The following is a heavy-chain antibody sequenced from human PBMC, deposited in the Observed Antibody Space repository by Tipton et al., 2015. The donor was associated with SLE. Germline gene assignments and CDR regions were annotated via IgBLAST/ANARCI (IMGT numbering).Heavy chain of an antibody. D-gene: IGHD6-19*01. Sequence: QSGAEVKKPGASVKVSCRASGYTFTSYYMHWVRQAPGQGLEWMGIINPSGGSTSYAQKFQGRVTMTRDTSTSTVYMELSSLRSEDTAVYYCARSLIAVAGTGVYYYGMDVWGQGTTVTVSS. CDR3: ARSLIAVAGTGVYYYGMDV. CDR1: GYTFTSYY. V-gene: IGHV1-46*01. CDR2: INPSGGST. J-gene: IGHJ6*02.